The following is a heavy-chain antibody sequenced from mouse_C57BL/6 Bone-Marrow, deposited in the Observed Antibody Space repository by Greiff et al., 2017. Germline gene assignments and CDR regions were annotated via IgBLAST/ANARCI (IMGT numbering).Heavy chain of an antibody. CDR1: GFSFNTYA. D-gene: IGHD2-4*01. Sequence: EVQVVESGGGLVQPKGSLKLSCAASGFSFNTYAMNWVRQAPGKGLEWVARIRSKSNNYATYYADSVKDRFTISRDDSESMLYLQMNNLKTEDTAMYYCVRSLSIYYDYRFAYWGQGTQVTVSA. CDR2: IRSKSNNYAT. CDR3: VRSLSIYYDYRFAY. J-gene: IGHJ3*01. V-gene: IGHV10-1*01.